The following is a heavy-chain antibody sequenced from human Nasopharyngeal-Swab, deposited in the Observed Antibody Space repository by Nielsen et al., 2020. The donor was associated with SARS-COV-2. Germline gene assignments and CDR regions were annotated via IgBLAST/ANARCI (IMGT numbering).Heavy chain of an antibody. J-gene: IGHJ5*02. Sequence: ASVKVSCKASGGTFSSYAISWVRQAPGQGLEWMGWISVYNGNTNYAQKLQGRVTMTTDTSTSTAYMELRSLRSDDTAVYYCARARRSGWFDPWGQGTLVTVSS. CDR1: GGTFSSYA. CDR3: ARARRSGWFDP. D-gene: IGHD6-6*01. CDR2: ISVYNGNT. V-gene: IGHV1-18*01.